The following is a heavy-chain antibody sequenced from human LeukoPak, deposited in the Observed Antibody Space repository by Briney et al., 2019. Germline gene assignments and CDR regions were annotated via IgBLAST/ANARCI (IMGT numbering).Heavy chain of an antibody. Sequence: SETLSLTCTVSGGSISSYYWSWIRQPPGKGLEGIGYIYYSGSTNYNPSLKSRVTISVDTSKNQFSLKLSSVTAADTAVYYCARVNTAAGWDYFDYWGQGTMVTVSS. J-gene: IGHJ4*02. CDR3: ARVNTAAGWDYFDY. V-gene: IGHV4-59*01. CDR2: IYYSGST. D-gene: IGHD6-13*01. CDR1: GGSISSYY.